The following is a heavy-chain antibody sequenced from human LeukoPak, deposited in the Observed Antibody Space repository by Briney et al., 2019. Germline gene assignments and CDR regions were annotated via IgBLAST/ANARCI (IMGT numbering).Heavy chain of an antibody. J-gene: IGHJ4*02. CDR2: IGAGGTFT. D-gene: IGHD4-11*01. Sequence: GGSLRLSCTASGFTFSSYAMNWVRQAPGKGLEWVSGIGAGGTFTYYADSVKGRFTISRDNSRNKLYLQMNSLRADDTAVYYCAKDLDYTTDGYYFDYWGQGTLVTVSS. CDR3: AKDLDYTTDGYYFDY. CDR1: GFTFSSYA. V-gene: IGHV3-23*01.